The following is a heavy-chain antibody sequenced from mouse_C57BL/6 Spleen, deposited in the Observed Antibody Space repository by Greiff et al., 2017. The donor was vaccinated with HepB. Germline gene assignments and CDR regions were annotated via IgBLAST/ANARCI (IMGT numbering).Heavy chain of an antibody. CDR2: IYPGGGYT. D-gene: IGHD1-1*01. CDR1: GYTFTNYW. V-gene: IGHV1-63*01. CDR3: ARSYYGSVYYYAMDY. J-gene: IGHJ4*01. Sequence: VKLQQSGAELVRPGTSVKMSCKASGYTFTNYWIGWAKQRPGHGLEWIGDIYPGGGYTNYNEKFKGKATLTADKSSSTAYMQFSSLTSEDSAIYYCARSYYGSVYYYAMDYWGQGTSVTVSS.